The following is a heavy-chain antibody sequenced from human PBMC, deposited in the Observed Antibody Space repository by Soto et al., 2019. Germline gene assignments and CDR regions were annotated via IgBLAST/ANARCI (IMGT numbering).Heavy chain of an antibody. V-gene: IGHV3-33*01. J-gene: IGHJ6*02. CDR1: GFTFSSYG. CDR2: IWYDGSNK. Sequence: QVQLVESGGGVVQPGRSLRLSCAASGFTFSSYGMHWVRQAPGKGLEWVAVIWYDGSNKYYADSVKGRFTISRDNSKNTLYLQMNSLRAADTAVYYCARDRYGDYDYYYCMDVWGQGTTVTVSS. D-gene: IGHD4-17*01. CDR3: ARDRYGDYDYYYCMDV.